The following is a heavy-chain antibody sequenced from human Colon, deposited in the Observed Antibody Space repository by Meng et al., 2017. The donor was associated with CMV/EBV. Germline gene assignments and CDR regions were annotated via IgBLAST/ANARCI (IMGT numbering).Heavy chain of an antibody. CDR3: ARDGTRQLVQEAQRYYYYYGMDV. CDR2: ISSSGSTI. CDR1: GFTFSDYY. D-gene: IGHD6-6*01. J-gene: IGHJ6*02. Sequence: GESLKISCAASGFTFSDYYMSWIRQAPGKGLEWVSYISSSGSTIYYADSVKGRFTISRDNAKNSLYLQMNSLRAEDTAVYYCARDGTRQLVQEAQRYYYYYGMDVWGQGTTVTGLL. V-gene: IGHV3-11*01.